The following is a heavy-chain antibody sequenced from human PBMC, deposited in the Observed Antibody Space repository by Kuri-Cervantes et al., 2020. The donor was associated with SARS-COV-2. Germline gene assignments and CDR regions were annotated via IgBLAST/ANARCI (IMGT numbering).Heavy chain of an antibody. Sequence: SGPTLVKPTETLTLTCTVSGFSLSNARMGVSWIRQPPGKALEWLAHIFSNDEKSYSTSLKSRLTISKDTSKSQVVLTMTNMDPVDTATYYCAWIGEYDFPCYYMDVWGKGTTVTVSS. D-gene: IGHD3-3*01. CDR2: IFSNDEK. CDR3: AWIGEYDFPCYYMDV. V-gene: IGHV2-26*04. J-gene: IGHJ6*03. CDR1: GFSLSNARMG.